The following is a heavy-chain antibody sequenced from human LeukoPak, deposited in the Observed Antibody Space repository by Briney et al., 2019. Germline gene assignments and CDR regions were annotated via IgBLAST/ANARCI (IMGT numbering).Heavy chain of an antibody. V-gene: IGHV3-23*01. Sequence: PGGSLRLSCAASGFTFSSYAMSWVRQAPGKGLEWVSSISSSGGGTYYADSVEGRFTISRDNSKNTLYLQMNSLRAEDTAVYYCAKSYDYGDYVGGRQNWYFALWGRGTLVTVSS. CDR1: GFTFSSYA. CDR2: ISSSGGGT. D-gene: IGHD4-17*01. CDR3: AKSYDYGDYVGGRQNWYFAL. J-gene: IGHJ2*01.